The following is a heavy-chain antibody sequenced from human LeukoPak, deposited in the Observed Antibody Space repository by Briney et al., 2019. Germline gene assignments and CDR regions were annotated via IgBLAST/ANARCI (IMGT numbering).Heavy chain of an antibody. CDR3: AREYYSGSYYDY. J-gene: IGHJ4*02. V-gene: IGHV3-74*01. CDR1: GFTFTNYW. Sequence: PGGSLRLSCAASGFTFTNYWMHWVRQAPGKGLVWVSRINLDGSYTTYADSVKGRFTISRDNAKNSLYLQMNSLRAEDTAVYYCAREYYSGSYYDYWGQGTLVTVSS. D-gene: IGHD1-26*01. CDR2: INLDGSYT.